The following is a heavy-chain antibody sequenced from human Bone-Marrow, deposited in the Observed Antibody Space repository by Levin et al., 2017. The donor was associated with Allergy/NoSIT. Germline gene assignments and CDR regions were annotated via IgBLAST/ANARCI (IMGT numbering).Heavy chain of an antibody. J-gene: IGHJ5*02. D-gene: IGHD5-12*01. Sequence: ASVKVSCKASGYTFTDYDINWVRQAAGQGLEWMGWVNGNSGNTDYAQKFQGRVSMARNTSMSTAYMELRSLTSEDTAVYYCAGGREWLRDTDHWGQGTLVTVSS. CDR1: GYTFTDYD. CDR2: VNGNSGNT. V-gene: IGHV1-8*01. CDR3: AGGREWLRDTDH.